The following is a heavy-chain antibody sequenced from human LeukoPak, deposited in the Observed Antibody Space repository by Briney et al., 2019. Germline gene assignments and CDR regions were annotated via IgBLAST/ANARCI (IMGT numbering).Heavy chain of an antibody. V-gene: IGHV1-2*02. CDR2: INPNSGGT. CDR3: ARDQGDYGDYDYYYGLDV. Sequence: ASVKVSCKASGYTFTGYYMHWVRQAPGQGLEWMGWINPNSGGTNYAQKFQGRVTMTRDTSISTAYMELSRLRSDDTAVYYCARDQGDYGDYDYYYGLDVWGQGTTVTVSS. D-gene: IGHD4-17*01. CDR1: GYTFTGYY. J-gene: IGHJ6*02.